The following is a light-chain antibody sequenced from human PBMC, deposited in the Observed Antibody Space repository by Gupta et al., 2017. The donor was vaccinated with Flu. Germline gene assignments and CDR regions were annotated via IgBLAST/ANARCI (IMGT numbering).Light chain of an antibody. CDR3: CSYAGNSWV. CDR2: DVS. V-gene: IGLV2-11*01. J-gene: IGLJ3*02. Sequence: QSALTPPRSVSGSPGQSVPIPCTGTSSDVGGYNYVSWYQHHPGKVPKLTIFDVSNRPSGVPDRFSGSKSGNTASLTISGLQADDEADYYCCSYAGNSWVFGGGTKLTVL. CDR1: SSDVGGYNY.